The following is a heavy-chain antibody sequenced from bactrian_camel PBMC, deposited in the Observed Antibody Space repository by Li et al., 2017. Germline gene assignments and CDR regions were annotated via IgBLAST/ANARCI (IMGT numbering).Heavy chain of an antibody. J-gene: IGHJ6*01. CDR1: GYTFSNYC. CDR3: AADCYGGSWPETKFVY. V-gene: IGHV3S53*01. CDR2: IDSDGTT. Sequence: HVQLVESGGGSVQAGGSLRLSCATSGYTFSNYCMGWFRQTTGKEREGVATIDSDGTTSYADSVKGRFTISKDFAKNTVYLHMNDLKPEDTAMYYCAADCYGGSWPETKFVYWGQGTQVTVS. D-gene: IGHD6*01.